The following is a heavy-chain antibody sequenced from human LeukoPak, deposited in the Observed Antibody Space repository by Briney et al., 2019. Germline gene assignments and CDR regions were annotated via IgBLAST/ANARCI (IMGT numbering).Heavy chain of an antibody. CDR3: ASDSHSSSWYAY. CDR2: ISSSSSYI. CDR1: GFTFSSYA. D-gene: IGHD6-13*01. J-gene: IGHJ4*02. V-gene: IGHV3-21*01. Sequence: GGSLRLSCAASGFTFSSYAMHWVRQAPGKGLEWVSSISSSSSYIYYADSVKGRFTISRDNAKNSLYLQMSSLRAEDTAVYYCASDSHSSSWYAYWGQGTLVTVSS.